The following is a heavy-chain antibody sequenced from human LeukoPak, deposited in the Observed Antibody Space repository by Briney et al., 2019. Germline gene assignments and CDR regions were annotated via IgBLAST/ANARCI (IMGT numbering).Heavy chain of an antibody. J-gene: IGHJ6*02. V-gene: IGHV1-46*01. Sequence: ASVKVSCKASGYTFTGYYMHWVRQAPGRGLEWMGRINPSGGSTSYAQKFQGRVTMTRDTSTSTVYMELSSLRSEDTAVYYCARTGITTYYYYGMDVWGQGTTVTVSS. D-gene: IGHD3-3*01. CDR1: GYTFTGYY. CDR2: INPSGGST. CDR3: ARTGITTYYYYGMDV.